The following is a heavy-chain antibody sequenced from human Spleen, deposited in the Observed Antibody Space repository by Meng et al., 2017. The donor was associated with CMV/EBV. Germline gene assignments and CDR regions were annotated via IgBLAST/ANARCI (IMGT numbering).Heavy chain of an antibody. J-gene: IGHJ6*02. Sequence: ETLSLTCAVYGESFSGHYWSWIRQPPGKGLEWVANIKQDGSEKYYVDSVKGRFTISRDNAKSSLSLQMNSLRAEDTAIYYCAKDTVNWRQPVGMDVWGQGTTVTVSS. CDR3: AKDTVNWRQPVGMDV. CDR2: IKQDGSEK. V-gene: IGHV3-7*01. CDR1: GESFSGHY. D-gene: IGHD1-1*01.